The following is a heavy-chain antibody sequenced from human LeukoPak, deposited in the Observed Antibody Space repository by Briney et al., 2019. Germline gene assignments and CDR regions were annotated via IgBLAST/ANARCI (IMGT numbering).Heavy chain of an antibody. CDR3: ARERYSSLKYYSDY. V-gene: IGHV3-30-3*01. J-gene: IGHJ4*02. D-gene: IGHD6-19*01. Sequence: PGGSLRLSCAASGFTFSSYAMHWVRQAPGKGLEWVAVISYDGSNKYYADSVKGRFTTSRDNSKNTLYLQMNSLRAEDTAVYYCARERYSSLKYYSDYWGQGTLVTVSS. CDR2: ISYDGSNK. CDR1: GFTFSSYA.